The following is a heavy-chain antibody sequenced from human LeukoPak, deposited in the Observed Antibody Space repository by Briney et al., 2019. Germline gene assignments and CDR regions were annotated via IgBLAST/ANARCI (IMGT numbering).Heavy chain of an antibody. CDR3: AKDPYDFWSGYYPSYYYYMDV. CDR1: GFTFSSYA. V-gene: IGHV3-23*01. J-gene: IGHJ6*03. Sequence: GGSLRLSCAASGFTFSSYAMSWVRQAPGKGLEWVSAISGSGGSTYYADSVKGRFTISRDNSKNTLYLQMNSLRAEDTAVYYCAKDPYDFWSGYYPSYYYYMDVWGKGTTVTVSS. D-gene: IGHD3-3*01. CDR2: ISGSGGST.